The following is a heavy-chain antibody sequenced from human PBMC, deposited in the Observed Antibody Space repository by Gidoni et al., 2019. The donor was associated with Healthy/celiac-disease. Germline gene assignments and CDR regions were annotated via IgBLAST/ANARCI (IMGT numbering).Heavy chain of an antibody. Sequence: EVQLVESGGGLVQPGGSLRLSCAAAGFTFSSYWLSWVRQAPGKGLEWVANIKQDGREKYYVDSVKGRFTISRDNAKNSLYLQMNSLRAEDTAVYYCARSPLYDYVWGSYRGYYYYGMDVWGQGTTVTVSS. V-gene: IGHV3-7*01. CDR1: GFTFSSYW. CDR2: IKQDGREK. CDR3: ARSPLYDYVWGSYRGYYYYGMDV. D-gene: IGHD3-16*02. J-gene: IGHJ6*02.